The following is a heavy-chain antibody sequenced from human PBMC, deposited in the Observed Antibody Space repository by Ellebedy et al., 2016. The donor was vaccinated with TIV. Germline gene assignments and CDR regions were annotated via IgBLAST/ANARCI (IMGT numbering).Heavy chain of an antibody. D-gene: IGHD3-22*01. J-gene: IGHJ4*02. CDR1: GYSISSGNY. V-gene: IGHV4-38-2*02. CDR3: ASGMIDSLDY. CDR2: IFHSGSI. Sequence: MPSDTLSLTCSVSGYSISSGNYWGWIRPPPGKALEWIGSIFHSGSIYYNPSLKSRVTISVDTSKNQFSLRLSSVTAADTAVYYCASGMIDSLDYWGQGTLVTVSS.